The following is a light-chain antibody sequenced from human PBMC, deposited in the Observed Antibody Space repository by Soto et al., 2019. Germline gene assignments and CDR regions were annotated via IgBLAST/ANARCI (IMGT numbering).Light chain of an antibody. CDR3: CSYAGSYPYV. CDR1: SSDVGGYNY. Sequence: QSALTQPRSVSWSPGHSVTISCTGTSSDVGGYNYVSWYQQHPGKAPKLMIYDVSKRPSGVPDRFSGSKSGNTASLTISGLQAEDEADYYCCSYAGSYPYVFGNGTKVTVL. CDR2: DVS. V-gene: IGLV2-11*01. J-gene: IGLJ1*01.